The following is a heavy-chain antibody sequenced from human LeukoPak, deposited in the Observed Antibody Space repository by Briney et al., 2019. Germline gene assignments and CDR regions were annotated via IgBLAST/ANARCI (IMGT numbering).Heavy chain of an antibody. Sequence: SETLSLTCAVYGGSFSGYYWSWIRQPPGKGLEWIGEMNHSGSTNYSPSLKSRVTISVDTSKNQFSLKLSSVTAADTAVYYCARGNYYGSGSYPYYYYYMDVWGKGTTVTISS. CDR2: MNHSGST. J-gene: IGHJ6*03. CDR1: GGSFSGYY. V-gene: IGHV4-34*01. D-gene: IGHD3-10*01. CDR3: ARGNYYGSGSYPYYYYYMDV.